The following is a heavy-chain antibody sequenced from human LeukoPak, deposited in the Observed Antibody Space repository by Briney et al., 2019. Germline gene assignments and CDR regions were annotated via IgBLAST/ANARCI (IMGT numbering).Heavy chain of an antibody. CDR2: ISGSSSYI. Sequence: PGGSLRLSCAASGFTFTNYNMNWVRQAPGKGLEWVSSISGSSSYIFYADSVKGRFTISRDNAKNSLYLQMNSLRAEDTAVYYCARDGEYHDAFDIWGQGTMVTVSS. CDR3: ARDGEYHDAFDI. V-gene: IGHV3-21*01. D-gene: IGHD2-2*01. J-gene: IGHJ3*02. CDR1: GFTFTNYN.